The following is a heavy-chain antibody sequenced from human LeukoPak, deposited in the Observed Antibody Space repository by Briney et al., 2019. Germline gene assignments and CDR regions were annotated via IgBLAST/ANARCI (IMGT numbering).Heavy chain of an antibody. J-gene: IGHJ3*02. CDR3: AKDDSMNAFDI. V-gene: IGHV3-23*01. CDR2: ISGSGGST. D-gene: IGHD2-21*02. CDR1: AFTFSSYW. Sequence: GGSLRLSCAASAFTFSSYWMSWVRQAPGKGLEWVSAISGSGGSTYYADSVKGRFTIFRDNSKNTLYLQMNSLRAEDTAVYYCAKDDSMNAFDIWGQGTMVTVSS.